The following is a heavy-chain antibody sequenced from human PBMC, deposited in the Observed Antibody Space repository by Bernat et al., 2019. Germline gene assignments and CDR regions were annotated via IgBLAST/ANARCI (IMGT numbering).Heavy chain of an antibody. CDR1: GFTFSNYA. Sequence: EVQLLESGGGLVQPGGSLRLSCAASGFTFSNYAMSWVRQAPGKGLEWVSAMGGSDGNTYSADSLKGRFTISRDNSKNILYQQMNSLRAEDTAVYSCSRPGGSYVFRGFDSWGQGTLVTVSS. CDR2: MGGSDGNT. J-gene: IGHJ4*02. CDR3: SRPGGSYVFRGFDS. V-gene: IGHV3-23*01. D-gene: IGHD1-26*01.